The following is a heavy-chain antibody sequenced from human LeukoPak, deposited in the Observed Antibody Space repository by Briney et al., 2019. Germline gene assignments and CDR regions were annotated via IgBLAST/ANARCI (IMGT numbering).Heavy chain of an antibody. CDR2: IYSGGST. CDR3: ARGITAAGMAFDY. V-gene: IGHV3-53*01. CDR1: GXTVSSYY. J-gene: IGHJ4*02. D-gene: IGHD6-13*01. Sequence: GGSLRLSCAASGXTVSSYYMSWVRQAPGKGLEWVLVIYSGGSTYYSDSVKGRFTISRDSSKNTVYLQMNSLRVEDTVMYYCARGITAAGMAFDYWGQGTLVTVSS.